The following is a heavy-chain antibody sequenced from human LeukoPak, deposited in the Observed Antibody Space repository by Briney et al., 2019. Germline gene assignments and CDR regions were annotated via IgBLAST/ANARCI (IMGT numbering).Heavy chain of an antibody. CDR2: IVVGSGHT. CDR1: GFTFTSSA. V-gene: IGHV1-58*02. D-gene: IGHD6-6*01. Sequence: TSVKVSCKASGFTFTSSAMQWVRQARGQRREWIGWIVVGSGHTNYARKFQERVTITRDMSTGTAYMELSSLRAEDTAVYYCAADLAVRGDYFDYWGQGTLVTVSS. CDR3: AADLAVRGDYFDY. J-gene: IGHJ4*02.